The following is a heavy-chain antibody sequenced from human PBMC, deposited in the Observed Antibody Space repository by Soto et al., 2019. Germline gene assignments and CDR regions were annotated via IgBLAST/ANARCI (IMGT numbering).Heavy chain of an antibody. J-gene: IGHJ4*02. CDR1: GGSISSYY. Sequence: SETLSLTCTVSGGSISSYYWSWIRQPPGKGLEWIGYIYYSGSTNYNPSLKSRVTISVDTSKNQFSLKLSSVTAADTAVYYCARWSNGYYTVWGQGTLVTVSS. V-gene: IGHV4-59*08. CDR3: ARWSNGYYTV. CDR2: IYYSGST. D-gene: IGHD3-3*01.